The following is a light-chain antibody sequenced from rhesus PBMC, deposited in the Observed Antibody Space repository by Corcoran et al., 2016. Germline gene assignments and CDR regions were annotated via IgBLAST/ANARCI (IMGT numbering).Light chain of an antibody. Sequence: DIQMTQSPSSLSASVGDRVTITCRASQAISNWLAWYQQKPGKALKLLIYRATNLEIGVPSRISGSGSWTDFTLTISSLQPEDIATYYCQQHDNAPFTFGPGTKLDSK. CDR1: QAISNW. V-gene: IGKV1-69*01. CDR3: QQHDNAPFT. CDR2: RAT. J-gene: IGKJ3*01.